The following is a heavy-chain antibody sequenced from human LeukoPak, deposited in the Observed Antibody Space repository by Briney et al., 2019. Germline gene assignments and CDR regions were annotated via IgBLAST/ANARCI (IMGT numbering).Heavy chain of an antibody. CDR2: IIPIFGTA. V-gene: IGHV1-69*05. CDR3: ARDRDHYVDTAMATTNWFDP. Sequence: SVKVSCKASGGTFSSYAISWVRQAPGQGLEWMGGIIPIFGTANYAQKFQGRVTITTDESTSTAYMELSSLRSEDTAVYYCARDRDHYVDTAMATTNWFDPWGQGTLVTVSS. D-gene: IGHD5-18*01. J-gene: IGHJ5*02. CDR1: GGTFSSYA.